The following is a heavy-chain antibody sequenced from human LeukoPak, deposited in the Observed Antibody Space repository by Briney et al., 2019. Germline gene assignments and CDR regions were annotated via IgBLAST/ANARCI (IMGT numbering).Heavy chain of an antibody. J-gene: IGHJ4*02. D-gene: IGHD3-3*01. Sequence: GGSLRLSCAASGFTVSSNYMSWVRQAPGKGLEWVASIKHDGSEKYYVDSVRGRFTISRDNTMNSLYLQMSSLRAEDTAVYYCATDRGWRTSGYYLYYFEYWGQGTLVTYSS. CDR2: IKHDGSEK. V-gene: IGHV3-7*01. CDR1: GFTVSSNY. CDR3: ATDRGWRTSGYYLYYFEY.